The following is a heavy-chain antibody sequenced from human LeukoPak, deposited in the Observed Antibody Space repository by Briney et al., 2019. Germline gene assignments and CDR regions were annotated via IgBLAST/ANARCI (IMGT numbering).Heavy chain of an antibody. D-gene: IGHD5-12*01. J-gene: IGHJ4*02. CDR2: IRSKANSYAT. CDR1: GFTFSSYW. Sequence: GGSLRLSCAASGFTFSSYWMTWVRQASGKGLEWVGRIRSKANSYATAYAASVKGRFTISRDGSKNTAYLQMNSLKTEDTAVYYCTRHSGYGEFDYWGQGTLVTVSS. CDR3: TRHSGYGEFDY. V-gene: IGHV3-73*01.